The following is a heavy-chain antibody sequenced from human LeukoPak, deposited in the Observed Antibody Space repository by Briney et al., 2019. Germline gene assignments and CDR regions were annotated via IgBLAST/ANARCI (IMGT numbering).Heavy chain of an antibody. CDR3: ANMVVPAATGVFDP. V-gene: IGHV4-39*01. Sequence: SETLSLTCTVSGGSISSSSCYWGWIRQPPGKGLEWIGSIYYSGSTYYNPSLKSRVTISVDTSKNQFSLKLSSVTAADTAVYYCANMVVPAATGVFDPWGQGTLVTVSS. CDR1: GGSISSSSCY. J-gene: IGHJ5*02. CDR2: IYYSGST. D-gene: IGHD2-2*01.